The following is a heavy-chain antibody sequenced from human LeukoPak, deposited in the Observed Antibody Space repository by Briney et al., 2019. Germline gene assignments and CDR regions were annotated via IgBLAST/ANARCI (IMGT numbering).Heavy chain of an antibody. D-gene: IGHD3-10*02. CDR3: AELGITMIGGV. CDR1: GFDFITYS. V-gene: IGHV3-48*04. J-gene: IGHJ6*04. Sequence: PGGSLRLSCAASGFDFITYSMNWVRQAPGKGLEWISYISASGTLTHYADSMEGRFTISRDNAKNSLYLQMNSLRAEDTAVYYCAELGITMIGGVWGKGTTVTISS. CDR2: ISASGTLT.